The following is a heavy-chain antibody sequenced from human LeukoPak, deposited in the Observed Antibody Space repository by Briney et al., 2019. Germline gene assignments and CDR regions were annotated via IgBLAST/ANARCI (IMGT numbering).Heavy chain of an antibody. CDR2: INPNSGGT. V-gene: IGHV1-2*02. CDR1: GYTFTSNA. Sequence: ASVKVSCKASGYTFTSNALGWVRQAPGQGLEWMGWINPNSGGTNYAQKFQGRVTMTRDTSISTAYMELSRLRSDDTAVYYCARGPFGDILTGSSYWYFDLWGRGTLVTVSS. CDR3: ARGPFGDILTGSSYWYFDL. J-gene: IGHJ2*01. D-gene: IGHD3-9*01.